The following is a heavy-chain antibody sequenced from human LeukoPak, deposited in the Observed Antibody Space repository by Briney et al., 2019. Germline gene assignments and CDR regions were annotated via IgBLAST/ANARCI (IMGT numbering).Heavy chain of an antibody. CDR3: ARELTYADY. V-gene: IGHV4-30-4*01. CDR1: GGSISSGDYY. J-gene: IGHJ4*02. CDR2: IYYSGST. D-gene: IGHD4/OR15-4a*01. Sequence: SETLSLTCTVSGGSISSGDYYWSWIRQPPGKGLEWIGYIYYSGSTYYSPSLKSRVTMSVDTSKNQFSLKLSSVTAADTAVYYCARELTYADYWGQGTLVTVSS.